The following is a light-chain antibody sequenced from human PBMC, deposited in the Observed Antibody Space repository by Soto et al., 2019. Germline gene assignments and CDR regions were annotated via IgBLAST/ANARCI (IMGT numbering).Light chain of an antibody. CDR1: EDITNY. CDR3: QQYDSLPYT. CDR2: DAS. Sequence: DIQMTQSPSSLSASVGDRVTITCQASEDITNYLNWYQQKPGKVPKLLIYDASNLEVGVPSRFSGSGSGTDFTFTISSLQPEVIATYYCQQYDSLPYTFGQGTKLEIK. V-gene: IGKV1-33*01. J-gene: IGKJ2*01.